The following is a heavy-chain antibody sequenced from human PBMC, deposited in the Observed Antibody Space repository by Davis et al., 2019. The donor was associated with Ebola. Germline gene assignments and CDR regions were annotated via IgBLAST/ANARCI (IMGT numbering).Heavy chain of an antibody. D-gene: IGHD5-18*01. CDR3: ARSTAMVR. CDR2: ISYDGSNK. V-gene: IGHV3-30*03. J-gene: IGHJ4*02. CDR1: GFTFSSYS. Sequence: GGSLRLSCAASGFTFSSYSMNWVRQAPGKGLEWVAVISYDGSNKYYADSVKGRFTISRDNSKNTLYLQMNSLRAEDTAVYYCARSTAMVRWGQGTLVTVSS.